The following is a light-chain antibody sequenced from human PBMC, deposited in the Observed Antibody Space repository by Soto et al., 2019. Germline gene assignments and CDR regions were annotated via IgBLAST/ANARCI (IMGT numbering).Light chain of an antibody. J-gene: IGKJ1*01. V-gene: IGKV1-5*01. CDR2: DAS. Sequence: DIQMTQSPSTLSASVGDRVTITCRPNESISKWLAWYQQRPGQAPQLLIHDASSLEPGVPSRFSGSGSGTDFTLNISSLQPEDFATYYCQQSYSSFVTFGQGTKVDI. CDR1: ESISKW. CDR3: QQSYSSFVT.